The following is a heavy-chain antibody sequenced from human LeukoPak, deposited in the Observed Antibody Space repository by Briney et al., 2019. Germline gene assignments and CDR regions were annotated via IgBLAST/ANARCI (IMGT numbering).Heavy chain of an antibody. D-gene: IGHD3-10*01. V-gene: IGHV4-31*03. J-gene: IGHJ3*01. CDR2: IYYSGTT. CDR3: ARGSTLIRGFDY. Sequence: SETLSLTCTVSGGSISSGGYHWSWIRQHPGKGLEWIGHIYYSGTTYYNPSLKRRVTISIDTSKKQFSLKLSSVTAADTAVYYCARGSTLIRGFDYWGHGTMVTVSS. CDR1: GGSISSGGYH.